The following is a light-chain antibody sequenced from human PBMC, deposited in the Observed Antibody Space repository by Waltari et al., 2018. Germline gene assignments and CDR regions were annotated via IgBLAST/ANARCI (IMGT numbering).Light chain of an antibody. CDR3: QLYGSSLWT. CDR2: GVS. Sequence: EIVLTQSPGTLSLSPGASATLSCRASQSVSTSYLAWYQQKPGQAPRLLIYGVSRRATGVPDRFSGSGSGTDFTLTISRLEPEDFAVFYCQLYGSSLWTFGQGTKVEIK. V-gene: IGKV3-20*01. J-gene: IGKJ1*01. CDR1: QSVSTSY.